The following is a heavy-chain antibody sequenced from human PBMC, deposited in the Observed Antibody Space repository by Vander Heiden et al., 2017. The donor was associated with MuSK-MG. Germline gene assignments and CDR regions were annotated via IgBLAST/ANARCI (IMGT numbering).Heavy chain of an antibody. D-gene: IGHD2-21*01. CDR2: IKSKTDGGTT. CDR3: TTGLWRDYFDC. Sequence: EVQLVASGGGLVKPGGSLRLSCAAAGVTFSNAWMSWVHQAPGKGLEWVGRIKSKTDGGTTDYAAPVKVRFTISRDDSKNTLYLQMNSLKTEDTAVYYCTTGLWRDYFDCWGQGTLVTVSS. CDR1: GVTFSNAW. J-gene: IGHJ4*02. V-gene: IGHV3-15*01.